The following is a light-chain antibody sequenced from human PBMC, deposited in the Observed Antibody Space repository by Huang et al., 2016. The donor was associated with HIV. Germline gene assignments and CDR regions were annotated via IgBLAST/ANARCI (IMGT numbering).Light chain of an antibody. V-gene: IGKV1-9*01. J-gene: IGKJ3*01. CDR3: QQFSDFF. CDR1: QDINNN. Sequence: IQLTQFPSSLSASVGDRVSITCRASQDINNNLAWYQQKPGKAPNLLIYATYTLQNGVQSRFSGRGSGTVFILTINNLQPEDFATYYCQQFSDFFFGPGTRVDVK. CDR2: ATY.